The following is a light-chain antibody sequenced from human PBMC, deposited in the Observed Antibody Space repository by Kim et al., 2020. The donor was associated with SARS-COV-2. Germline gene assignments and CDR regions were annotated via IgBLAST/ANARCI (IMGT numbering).Light chain of an antibody. V-gene: IGKV1-27*01. Sequence: ASVGDRVTITCRASQGISNYVAWYQQKPEKVPKLLMYAASTLQSGVPSRFSGSVSGTDFTLTISSLQPEDVATYYCQKYNSAPLTFGGGTKVEIK. CDR2: AAS. J-gene: IGKJ4*01. CDR3: QKYNSAPLT. CDR1: QGISNY.